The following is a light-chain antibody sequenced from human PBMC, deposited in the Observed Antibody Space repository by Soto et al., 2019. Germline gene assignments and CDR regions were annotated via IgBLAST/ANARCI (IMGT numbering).Light chain of an antibody. Sequence: QSVLTQPPSASGTRGQRVTISCSGSSSNIGSNSVYWYQQLPGTAPKLLIYTNNQRPSGVPDRFSGSKSGTSASLAISGLRSEYEADYYCAAWDDSLSGYVFGTGTKLTVL. J-gene: IGLJ1*01. V-gene: IGLV1-47*02. CDR1: SSNIGSNS. CDR2: TNN. CDR3: AAWDDSLSGYV.